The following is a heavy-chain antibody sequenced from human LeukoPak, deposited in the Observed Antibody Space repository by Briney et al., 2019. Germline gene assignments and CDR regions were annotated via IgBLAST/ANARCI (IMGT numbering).Heavy chain of an antibody. V-gene: IGHV3-7*05. CDR2: IKQDGSEK. CDR1: GFTLSTYW. CDR3: ARNYGYTYGFDY. J-gene: IGHJ4*02. Sequence: GGSLRLSCAASGFTLSTYWMSWVRQAPGKGLEWVANIKQDGSEKIHVDSVKGRFTISRDNAKNSLYLQMNSLRAKDTAVYYCARNYGYTYGFDYWGQGTLVTVSS. D-gene: IGHD5-18*01.